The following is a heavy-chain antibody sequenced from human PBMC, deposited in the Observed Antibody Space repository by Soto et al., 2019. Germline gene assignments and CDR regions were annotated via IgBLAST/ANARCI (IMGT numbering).Heavy chain of an antibody. V-gene: IGHV3-23*01. D-gene: IGHD3-3*01. CDR2: ISGSGGST. J-gene: IGHJ6*02. Sequence: GGSLRLSCAASGFTFSSYAMSWVRQAPGKGLERVSAISGSGGSTYYADSVKGRFTISRDNSKNTLYLQMNSLRAEDTAIYYCAKDLFGLVIPAYYYGMDVWGQGTTVTVSS. CDR3: AKDLFGLVIPAYYYGMDV. CDR1: GFTFSSYA.